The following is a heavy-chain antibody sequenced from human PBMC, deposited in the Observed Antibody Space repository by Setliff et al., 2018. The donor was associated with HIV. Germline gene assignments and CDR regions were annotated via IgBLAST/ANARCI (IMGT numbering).Heavy chain of an antibody. CDR3: ASAGAWQRNALDI. V-gene: IGHV1-46*01. CDR2: INPTGGST. CDR1: GYSFTNHY. J-gene: IGHJ3*02. D-gene: IGHD5-12*01. Sequence: ASVKVSCKPSGYSFTNHYMHWVRQAPGQGLEWMGVINPTGGSTRNTQKFQGRVAMTRDTSTSTVYMELSSLRSEDTAVYYCASAGAWQRNALDIWGQGTMGTVS.